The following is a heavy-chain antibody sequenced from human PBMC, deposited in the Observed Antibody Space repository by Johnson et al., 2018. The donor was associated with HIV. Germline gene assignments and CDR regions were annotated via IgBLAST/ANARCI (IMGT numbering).Heavy chain of an antibody. V-gene: IGHV3-13*01. CDR1: GFTFGSYV. D-gene: IGHD3-10*01. CDR3: ARDRGAGHAFDI. J-gene: IGHJ3*02. CDR2: IGTAGDT. Sequence: VQLVESGGGLIPPGRSLRLSCAASGFTFGSYVMSWVRQATGKGLEWVSAIGTAGDTYYPGSVKGRFTISRENAKNSLYLQMNSLRAGDTAVYYCARDRGAGHAFDIWGQGTMVTVSS.